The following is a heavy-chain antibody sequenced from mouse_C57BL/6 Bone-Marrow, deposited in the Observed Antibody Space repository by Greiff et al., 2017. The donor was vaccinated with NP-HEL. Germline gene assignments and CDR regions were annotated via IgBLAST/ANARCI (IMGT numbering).Heavy chain of an antibody. CDR2: IDPENGDT. D-gene: IGHD2-3*01. CDR1: GFNIKDDY. V-gene: IGHV14-4*01. J-gene: IGHJ4*01. Sequence: VQLQQSGAELVRPGASVKLSCTASGFNIKDDYMHWVKQRPEQGLEWIGWIDPENGDTEYASKFQGKATITADTSSNTAYLQLSSLTSEDTAVYYGTTDGREAMDYWGQGTSVTVSS. CDR3: TTDGREAMDY.